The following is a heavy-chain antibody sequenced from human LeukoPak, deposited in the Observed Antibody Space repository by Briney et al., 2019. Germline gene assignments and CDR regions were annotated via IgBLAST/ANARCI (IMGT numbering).Heavy chain of an antibody. CDR2: ISAYNGNT. J-gene: IGHJ4*02. V-gene: IGHV1-18*04. Sequence: ASVKVSCKASGYTFTSYGISWVRQAPGQGLEWMGWISAYNGNTNYAQKLQGRVTMTTDTSTSTAYMELRSLRSEDTAVYYCARGARFSSSWYRLFDYWGQGTLVTVSS. CDR1: GYTFTSYG. CDR3: ARGARFSSSWYRLFDY. D-gene: IGHD6-13*01.